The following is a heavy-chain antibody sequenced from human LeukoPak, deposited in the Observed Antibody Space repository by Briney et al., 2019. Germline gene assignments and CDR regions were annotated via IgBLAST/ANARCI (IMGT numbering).Heavy chain of an antibody. J-gene: IGHJ4*02. Sequence: SETLSLTCAVYGGSFSGYYWSWIRQPPGKGLEWIGEINHSGSTNYNPSLKSRVTISVDTSKNQFSLKLSSVTAADTAVYYCRGYREITMIVVGGYYFDYWGQGTLVTVSS. D-gene: IGHD3-22*01. CDR1: GGSFSGYY. CDR3: RGYREITMIVVGGYYFDY. CDR2: INHSGST. V-gene: IGHV4-34*01.